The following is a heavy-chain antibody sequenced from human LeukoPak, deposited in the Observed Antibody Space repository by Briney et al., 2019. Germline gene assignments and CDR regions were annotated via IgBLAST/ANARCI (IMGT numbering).Heavy chain of an antibody. CDR1: GGSFSGYY. D-gene: IGHD6-19*01. V-gene: IGHV4-34*01. J-gene: IGHJ4*02. CDR2: INHSGST. CDR3: ARSSSGWSGGNSWGY. Sequence: SETLSLTCAVYGGSFSGYYWSWIRQPPGKGLEWIGEINHSGSTNYNPSLKSRVTISVDTSKNQFSLKLSSVTAADTAVYYCARSSSGWSGGNSWGYWGQGTLVTVSS.